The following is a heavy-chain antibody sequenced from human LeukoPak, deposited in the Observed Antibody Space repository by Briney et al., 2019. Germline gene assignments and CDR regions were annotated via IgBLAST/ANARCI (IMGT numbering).Heavy chain of an antibody. D-gene: IGHD1-14*01. CDR3: ARGGTTWHGFDS. CDR2: ISDAGAIT. Sequence: GSLRPSCAASGFTFSSYAMSWVRQAPGKGLYWVSGISDAGAITYYADSVKGRFTISRSQSTNPLYLQMASLRAEDTPLYYCARGGTTWHGFDSWGQGTLVTVSS. J-gene: IGHJ4*02. CDR1: GFTFSSYA. V-gene: IGHV3-23*01.